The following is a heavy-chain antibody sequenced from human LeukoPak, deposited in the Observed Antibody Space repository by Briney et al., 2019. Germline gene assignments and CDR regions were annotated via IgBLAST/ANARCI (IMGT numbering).Heavy chain of an antibody. V-gene: IGHV4-59*01. D-gene: IGHD6-13*01. CDR1: GGSISSYY. Sequence: SETPSLTCTVSGGSISSYYWSWIRQPPGKGLEWIGYIYYSGSTNYNPSLKSRVTISVDTSKNQFSLKLSSVTAADTAVYYCARGRKQGYYYYYMDVWGKGTTVTVSS. CDR2: IYYSGST. CDR3: ARGRKQGYYYYYMDV. J-gene: IGHJ6*03.